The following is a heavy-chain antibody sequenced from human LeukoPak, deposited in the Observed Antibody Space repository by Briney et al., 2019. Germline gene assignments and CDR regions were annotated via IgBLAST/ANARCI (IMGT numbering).Heavy chain of an antibody. CDR3: ARDYYARSGYYH. CDR1: GFTFSSES. J-gene: IGHJ4*02. D-gene: IGHD3-22*01. CDR2: ISSSRRYI. Sequence: GRSLSPSWAASGFTFSSESMNCVRHADGKVREWVSSISSSRRYIYYANSMKGRFTISRDNAKNSLYLQMNSLGAEDTAVYYCARDYYARSGYYHWGQGTLVTVSS. V-gene: IGHV3-21*01.